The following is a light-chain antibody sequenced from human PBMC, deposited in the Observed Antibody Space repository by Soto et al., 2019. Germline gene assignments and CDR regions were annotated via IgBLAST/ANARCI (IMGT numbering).Light chain of an antibody. CDR1: SSDVGSYNL. J-gene: IGLJ3*02. CDR3: CAYAGSGTVV. Sequence: SALTQPASVSGSPEQSITISCTGTSSDVGSYNLVSWYQQHPGKAPKVMIYEATKRTSGVSNRFSGSKSGNTASLTISGLQAEDEADYYCCAYAGSGTVVFGGGTKLTVL. V-gene: IGLV2-23*01. CDR2: EAT.